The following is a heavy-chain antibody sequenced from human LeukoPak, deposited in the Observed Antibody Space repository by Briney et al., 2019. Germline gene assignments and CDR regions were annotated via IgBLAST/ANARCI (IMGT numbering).Heavy chain of an antibody. CDR3: AKNGVPVRL. Sequence: GGSLRLSCAASGFTLSSYAMHWVRQAPGKGLEWVAVISYDGSNKYYADSVKGRFAISRDNSKNTVSLQMSSLSADDTAVYYCAKNGVPVRLWGQGTLVTVSS. D-gene: IGHD4-17*01. CDR2: ISYDGSNK. CDR1: GFTLSSYA. V-gene: IGHV3-30-3*02. J-gene: IGHJ4*02.